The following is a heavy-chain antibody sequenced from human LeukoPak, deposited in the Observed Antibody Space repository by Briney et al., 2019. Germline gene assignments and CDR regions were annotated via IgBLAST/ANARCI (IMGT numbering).Heavy chain of an antibody. CDR2: IKQDGSEK. J-gene: IGHJ4*02. CDR3: ASSLTSLLDY. V-gene: IGHV3-7*03. CDR1: GFTFSSCW. Sequence: PGGSLRLSCAASGFTFSSCWMSWVRQAPGKGLEWVANIKQDGSEKYYVDSVKGRFTISRDNDKNSLYLQMNSLRAEDTAVYYCASSLTSLLDYWGQGTLVTVSS. D-gene: IGHD3-10*01.